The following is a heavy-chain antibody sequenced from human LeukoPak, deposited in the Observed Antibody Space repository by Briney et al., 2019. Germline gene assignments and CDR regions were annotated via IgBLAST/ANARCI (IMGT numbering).Heavy chain of an antibody. CDR3: ARDFLTTEYSSGWYYYYFDY. CDR2: INHSGST. Sequence: KASETLSLTCAVYGGSFSGYYWSWIRQPPGKGLEWIGEINHSGSTNYNPSLKSRVTISVDTSKNQFSLKLSSVTAADTAVYYCARDFLTTEYSSGWYYYYFDYWGQGTLVTVSS. V-gene: IGHV4-34*01. CDR1: GGSFSGYY. D-gene: IGHD6-19*01. J-gene: IGHJ4*02.